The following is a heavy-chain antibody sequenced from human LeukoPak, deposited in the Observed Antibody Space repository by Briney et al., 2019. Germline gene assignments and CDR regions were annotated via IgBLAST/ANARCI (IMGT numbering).Heavy chain of an antibody. CDR1: GFTFSTYS. Sequence: PGGSLRLSCAASGFTFSTYSMNWVRQAPGKGLEWVSYISSRGGTIYYADSMKGRFTISRDNVKNSLYLQMDSLRDEDTAVYYCAGAPLRTYYYDSSGYYPKYSQHWGQGTLVTVSS. D-gene: IGHD3-22*01. V-gene: IGHV3-48*02. J-gene: IGHJ1*01. CDR2: ISSRGGTI. CDR3: AGAPLRTYYYDSSGYYPKYSQH.